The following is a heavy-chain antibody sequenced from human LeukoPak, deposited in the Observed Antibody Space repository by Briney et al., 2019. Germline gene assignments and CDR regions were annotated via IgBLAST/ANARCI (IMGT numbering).Heavy chain of an antibody. J-gene: IGHJ4*02. CDR1: GFTFDDYT. CDR3: AKGNSIAVSAFFDY. V-gene: IGHV3-43*01. D-gene: IGHD6-19*01. Sequence: GGSLRLSCAASGFTFDDYTMSWVRQAPGKGLEWVALISWDGDNTYYADSVKGRFTISRDNSKNSLYLQMNSLRTEDTALYYCAKGNSIAVSAFFDYWGQGTLVTVSS. CDR2: ISWDGDNT.